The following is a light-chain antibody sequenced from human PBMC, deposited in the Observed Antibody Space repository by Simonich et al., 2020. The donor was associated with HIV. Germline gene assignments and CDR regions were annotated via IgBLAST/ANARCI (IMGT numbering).Light chain of an antibody. CDR3: QQYDSFSYT. Sequence: DIQMTQSPSTLSASVGDRVTITCRPSQSINTWLAWYQQKPGKAPKLLIYKASVLESGVPSRVSGGGSGTEFTLTISSLQPDDFATYYCQQYDSFSYTFGQGTKLEIK. CDR1: QSINTW. J-gene: IGKJ2*01. V-gene: IGKV1-5*03. CDR2: KAS.